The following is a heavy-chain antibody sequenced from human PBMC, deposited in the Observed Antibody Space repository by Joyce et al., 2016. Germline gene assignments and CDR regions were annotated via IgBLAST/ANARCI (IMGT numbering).Heavy chain of an antibody. CDR1: GFTFGDYW. Sequence: EVQLLESGGGLVQPGGSLRLSCAASGFTFGDYWRDWVRQVPGKGPGGVSAISSDGIETKHATPQRCRVTIPRDNSRRYLQMNSLRDEDTAVYYCAEGAAVNLRLHMANFSFYYMDVWGKGTAVTVSS. V-gene: IGHV3-74*01. CDR2: ISSDGIET. J-gene: IGHJ6*03. CDR3: AEGAAVNLRLHMANFSFYYMDV. D-gene: IGHD6-25*01.